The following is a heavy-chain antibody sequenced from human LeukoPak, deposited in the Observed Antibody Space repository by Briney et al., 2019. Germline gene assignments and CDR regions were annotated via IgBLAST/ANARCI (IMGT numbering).Heavy chain of an antibody. D-gene: IGHD3-3*01. CDR3: ARGWDFWSGYRTPFDY. V-gene: IGHV3-21*01. CDR1: GFTFSSYS. J-gene: IGHJ4*02. CDR2: ISSSSSYI. Sequence: GGSLRLSCAASGFTFSSYSMNWVRQAPGKGLEWVSSISSSSSYIYYADSVKGRFTISRDNAKNSLYLQTNSLRAEDTAVYYCARGWDFWSGYRTPFDYWGQGTLVTVSS.